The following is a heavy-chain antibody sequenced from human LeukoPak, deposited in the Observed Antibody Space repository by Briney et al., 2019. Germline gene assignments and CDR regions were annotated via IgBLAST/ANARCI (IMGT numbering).Heavy chain of an antibody. V-gene: IGHV3-30*02. Sequence: GGSLRHSCAASGFTLRCCGMHWVRQAPGKGLEWVAFVRTDGSDKYYADSVKGRFTISRDNSKNTVYLDMSSLRAEDTALYYCTKDGDDSIEDWGQGTLVTVSS. CDR3: TKDGDDSIED. CDR1: GFTLRCCG. D-gene: IGHD3-22*01. CDR2: VRTDGSDK. J-gene: IGHJ4*02.